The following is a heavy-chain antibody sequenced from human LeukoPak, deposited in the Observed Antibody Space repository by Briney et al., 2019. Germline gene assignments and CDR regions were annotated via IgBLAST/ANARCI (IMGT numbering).Heavy chain of an antibody. CDR2: IYYSGST. J-gene: IGHJ4*02. Sequence: SETLSLTCTVSGGSISSSSYYWGWIRQPPGKGLEWIGSIYYSGSTYHNPSLKSRVTISVDTSKNQFSLKLSSVTAADTAVYYCATWRTAKTGFDYWGQGTLVTVSS. CDR3: ATWRTAKTGFDY. V-gene: IGHV4-39*01. CDR1: GGSISSSSYY. D-gene: IGHD1-1*01.